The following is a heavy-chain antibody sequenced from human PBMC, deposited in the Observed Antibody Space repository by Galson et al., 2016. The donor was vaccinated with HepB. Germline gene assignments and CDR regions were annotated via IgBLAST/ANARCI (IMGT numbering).Heavy chain of an antibody. Sequence: SETLSLTCTVSGGSISSYYWNWIRQPPGKGLEWIGYIYYSGNTNYNPSLKSRVTISVDTSKNQFSLKLSSVTAADTAVYYCARARYSSGLYNWFDPWGQGTLVTVSS. CDR1: GGSISSYY. D-gene: IGHD6-19*01. J-gene: IGHJ5*02. V-gene: IGHV4-59*01. CDR2: IYYSGNT. CDR3: ARARYSSGLYNWFDP.